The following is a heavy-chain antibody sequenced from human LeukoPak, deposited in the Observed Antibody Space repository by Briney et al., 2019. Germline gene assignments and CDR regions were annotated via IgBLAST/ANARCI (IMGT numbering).Heavy chain of an antibody. J-gene: IGHJ4*02. V-gene: IGHV3-23*01. CDR3: AKDLGRSSGWNFDY. Sequence: GGSLRLSCAASGFTFSSYAMSWVRQAPGKGLEWVSAISGSGGSTYYTDSVKGRFTISRDNSKNTLYLQMNSLRAEDTAVYYCAKDLGRSSGWNFDYWGQGTLVTVSS. D-gene: IGHD6-19*01. CDR1: GFTFSSYA. CDR2: ISGSGGST.